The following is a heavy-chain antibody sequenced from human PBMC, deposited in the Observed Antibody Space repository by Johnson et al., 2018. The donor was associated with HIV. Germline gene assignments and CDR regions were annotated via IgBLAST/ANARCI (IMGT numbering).Heavy chain of an antibody. Sequence: VQLVESGGGVVQPGRSLRLSCAASGFTFSSYGMHWVRQAPGKGLEWVAFIRYDGSDKYYVDSVKGRFTISRDNSENTLYLQMNSLRPEDTAVYYCAKTPGDDWYYSEGSDAFDVWGQGTLVTVSS. CDR3: AKTPGDDWYYSEGSDAFDV. CDR1: GFTFSSYG. CDR2: IRYDGSDK. D-gene: IGHD2-21*02. V-gene: IGHV3-30*02. J-gene: IGHJ3*01.